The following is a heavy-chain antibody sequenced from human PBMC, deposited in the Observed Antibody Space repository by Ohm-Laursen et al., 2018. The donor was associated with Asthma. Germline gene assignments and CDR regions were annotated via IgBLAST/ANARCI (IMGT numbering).Heavy chain of an antibody. V-gene: IGHV3-30*04. CDR2: ISYDGSNK. Sequence: SLRLSCTASGFTFSSYAMHWVRQAPGKGLEWVAVISYDGSNKYYADSVKGRFTISRDNSKNTLYLQMNSLRAEDTAVYYCARDLTTRGYSYGSFDYWGQGTLVTVSS. D-gene: IGHD5-18*01. CDR3: ARDLTTRGYSYGSFDY. CDR1: GFTFSSYA. J-gene: IGHJ4*02.